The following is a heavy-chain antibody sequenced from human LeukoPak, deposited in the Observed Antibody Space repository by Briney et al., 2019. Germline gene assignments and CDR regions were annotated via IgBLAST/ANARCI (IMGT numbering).Heavy chain of an antibody. D-gene: IGHD5-18*01. CDR2: ISGSGGST. Sequence: GGSLRLSCAASGFTFSSYAMSWVCQAPGKGLEWVPAISGSGGSTYYADSVKGRFTISRDNSKNTLYLQMNSLRAEDTAVYYCAKSPPYSYGYFTFDYWGQGTLVTVSS. J-gene: IGHJ4*02. CDR1: GFTFSSYA. CDR3: AKSPPYSYGYFTFDY. V-gene: IGHV3-23*01.